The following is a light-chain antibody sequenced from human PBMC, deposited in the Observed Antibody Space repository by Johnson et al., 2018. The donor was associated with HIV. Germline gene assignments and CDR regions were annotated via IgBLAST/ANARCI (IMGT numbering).Light chain of an antibody. CDR2: ENN. V-gene: IGLV1-51*02. J-gene: IGLJ1*01. Sequence: QSVLTQPPSVSAAPGQKVTISCSGSSSNIGNNYVSWYQQLPGTAPKVLIYENNKRPSGIPARFSGSKYGTSATLGITGLQTGDEADYYFGTWDSSLVAYVFGTGTKVTVL. CDR3: GTWDSSLVAYV. CDR1: SSNIGNNY.